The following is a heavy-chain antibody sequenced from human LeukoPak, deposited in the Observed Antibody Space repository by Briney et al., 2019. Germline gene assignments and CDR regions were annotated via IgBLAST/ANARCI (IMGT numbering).Heavy chain of an antibody. CDR3: ARGGYDYGLAGWFDP. CDR1: GCTFTSHG. D-gene: IGHD4-17*01. V-gene: IGHV1-18*04. J-gene: IGHJ5*02. Sequence: GASVKVSCKASGCTFTSHGISWVRQAPGQGLEWVGWISAYNGNTNYAQKLQGRVTMTTDTSTSTAYMELRSLRSDDTAVYYCARGGYDYGLAGWFDPWGQGTLVTVSS. CDR2: ISAYNGNT.